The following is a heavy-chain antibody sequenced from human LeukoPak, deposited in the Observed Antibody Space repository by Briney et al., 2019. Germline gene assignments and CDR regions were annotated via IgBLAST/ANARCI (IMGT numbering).Heavy chain of an antibody. CDR2: ISAHNGNT. D-gene: IGHD2-2*01. J-gene: IGHJ4*02. V-gene: IGHV1-18*01. CDR1: GYTFTSYG. CDR3: ARDLDCSSTSCYDY. Sequence: GASVKVSCKASGYTFTSYGISWVRQAPGQGLEWMGWISAHNGNTNYAQTLQGRVTMTTDTSTSTAYMELRSLRSDDTAVYYCARDLDCSSTSCYDYWGQGTLVTVSS.